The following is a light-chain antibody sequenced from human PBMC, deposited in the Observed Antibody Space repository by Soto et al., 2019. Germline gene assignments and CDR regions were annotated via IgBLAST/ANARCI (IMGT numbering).Light chain of an antibody. CDR3: QQANSFPLT. V-gene: IGKV1-12*01. CDR1: QGISSR. Sequence: DIQMTLSPSSVSASVGDRVTITCRASQGISSRLAWYQQKPGKAPNLLIYAASNLQSGVPSRFSGSGSETDFTLTIGSLQPEDFATYYCQQANSFPLTFGGGTKVEIK. J-gene: IGKJ4*01. CDR2: AAS.